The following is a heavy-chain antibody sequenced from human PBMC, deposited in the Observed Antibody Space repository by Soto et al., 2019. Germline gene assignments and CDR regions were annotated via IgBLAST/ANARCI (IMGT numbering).Heavy chain of an antibody. CDR3: AKGYSSSLYYYYMDV. D-gene: IGHD6-6*01. CDR2: ISGSGGST. J-gene: IGHJ6*03. V-gene: IGHV3-23*01. Sequence: EVQLLESGGGLVQPGGSLRLSCAASGFTFSSYAMSWVRQAPGKGLEWVSTISGSGGSTYYADSVKGRFTISRDNSKNTLYLQMNSLRAEDTAVYYCAKGYSSSLYYYYMDVWGKGTTVTVYS. CDR1: GFTFSSYA.